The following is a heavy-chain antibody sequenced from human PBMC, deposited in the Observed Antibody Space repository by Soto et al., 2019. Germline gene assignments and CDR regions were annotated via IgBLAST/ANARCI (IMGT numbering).Heavy chain of an antibody. V-gene: IGHV4-39*01. CDR2: IYYSGST. J-gene: IGHJ5*02. Sequence: SYWVWIRQPPGKGLEWIGSIYYSGSTYYNPSLKSRVTISVDTSKNQFSLKLSSVTAADTAVYYCARQKNWFDPWGQGTLVTVSS. CDR1: SY. CDR3: ARQKNWFDP.